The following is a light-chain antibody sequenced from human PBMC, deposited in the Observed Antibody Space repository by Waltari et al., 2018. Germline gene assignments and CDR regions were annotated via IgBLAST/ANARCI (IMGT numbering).Light chain of an antibody. V-gene: IGLV1-47*01. J-gene: IGLJ3*02. CDR1: NSNIATNY. CDR2: RNN. CDR3: AAWDDSLSGWV. Sequence: QSVLTQPPSASGTPGQTVTISCSGSNSNIATNYVCWYQQRPGTAPNLLLYRNNQRPSGGPDGLSGSKSGTSASLAISGLRSEDEADDYCAAWDDSLSGWVFGGGTKLTVL.